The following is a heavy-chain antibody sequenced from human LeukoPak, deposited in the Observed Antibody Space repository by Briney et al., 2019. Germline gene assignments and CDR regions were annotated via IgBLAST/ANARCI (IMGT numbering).Heavy chain of an antibody. CDR2: LVYDERND. CDR1: GFPFSSYG. Sequence: GGSLRLSRAASGFPFSSYGMHWVRQATGKGLEWVARLVYDERNDYANSVKGRFTISRDNSKNTLYLQMDNLRVDDTAVHYCARDLSAAYDFWGQGILVTVSS. V-gene: IGHV3-33*01. J-gene: IGHJ4*02. CDR3: ARDLSAAYDF. D-gene: IGHD2-21*01.